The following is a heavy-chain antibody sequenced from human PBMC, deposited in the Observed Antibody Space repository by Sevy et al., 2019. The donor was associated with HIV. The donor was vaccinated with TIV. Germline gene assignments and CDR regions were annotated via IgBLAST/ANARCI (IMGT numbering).Heavy chain of an antibody. J-gene: IGHJ6*02. D-gene: IGHD6-19*01. Sequence: GGSLRLSCAASGFTFSSYWMSWVRQAPGKGLEWVANIKQDGSEKYYVGSVKGRFTISRDNAKNSLYLQMNSLRAEDTAVYYCAREDAVAVDYYYGMDVWGQGTTVTVSS. CDR1: GFTFSSYW. CDR3: AREDAVAVDYYYGMDV. CDR2: IKQDGSEK. V-gene: IGHV3-7*01.